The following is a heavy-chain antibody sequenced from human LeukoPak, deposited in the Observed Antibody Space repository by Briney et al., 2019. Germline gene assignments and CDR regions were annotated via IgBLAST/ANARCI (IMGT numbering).Heavy chain of an antibody. J-gene: IGHJ4*02. CDR3: ARGFFSSSWTPLDY. V-gene: IGHV4-34*01. CDR1: GGSFSGYY. CDR2: INHSGST. Sequence: PSETLSLTCAVYGGSFSGYYWSWIRQPPGMGLEWIGEINHSGSTNYNPSLKSRVTISVDTSKNQFSLKLSSVTAADTAVYYCARGFFSSSWTPLDYWGQGTLVTVSS. D-gene: IGHD6-13*01.